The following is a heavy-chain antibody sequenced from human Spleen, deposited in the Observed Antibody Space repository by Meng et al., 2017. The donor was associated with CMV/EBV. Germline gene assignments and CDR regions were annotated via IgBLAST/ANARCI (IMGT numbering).Heavy chain of an antibody. CDR1: GYTFTGYY. D-gene: IGHD3-22*01. J-gene: IGHJ4*02. V-gene: IGHV1-2*02. CDR2: INPNSGGT. CDR3: ARDGAPYYYDSSAYIVF. Sequence: ASVKVSCKASGYTFTGYYMHWVRQAPGQGLEWMGWINPNSGGTNYAQKFQGRVTMTTDTSTNSAYMELRSLRSDDTAVYYCARDGAPYYYDSSAYIVFWGQGTLVTVSS.